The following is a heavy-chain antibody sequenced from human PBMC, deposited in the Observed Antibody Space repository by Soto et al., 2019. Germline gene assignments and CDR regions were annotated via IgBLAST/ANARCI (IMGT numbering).Heavy chain of an antibody. V-gene: IGHV1-24*01. CDR3: AILKILAAMVFDP. Sequence: ASVKVSCKVSGYTLTELSMHWVRQAPGKGLEWMGGFDPEDGETTYAQKFQGRVTMPEDTSPDPAYMELSSLRSEDTAVYYCAILKILAAMVFDPWGQGTLVTVSS. D-gene: IGHD2-2*01. J-gene: IGHJ5*02. CDR1: GYTLTELS. CDR2: FDPEDGET.